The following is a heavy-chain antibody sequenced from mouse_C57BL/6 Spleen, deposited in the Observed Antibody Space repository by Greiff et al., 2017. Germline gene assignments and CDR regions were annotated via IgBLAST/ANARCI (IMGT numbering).Heavy chain of an antibody. V-gene: IGHV3-6*01. CDR3: ARASDYSKGAAWFAY. CDR1: GYSITSGYY. J-gene: IGHJ3*01. CDR2: ISYDGSN. Sequence: VQLQESGPGLVKPSQSLSLTCSVTGYSITSGYYWNWIRQFPGNKLEWMGYISYDGSNNYNPSLKNRISITRDTSKNQFFLKLNSVTTEDTATYYCARASDYSKGAAWFAYWGQGTLVTVSA. D-gene: IGHD2-5*01.